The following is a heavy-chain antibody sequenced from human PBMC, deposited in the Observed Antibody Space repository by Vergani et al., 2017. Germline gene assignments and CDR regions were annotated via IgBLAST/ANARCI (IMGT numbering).Heavy chain of an antibody. Sequence: EVQLVQSGAEVKKPWATMIIPFKVSGYTFTDHHMHWVKQAPGKGLEWMGLVDPEDGETIYAEKFKDRVTIAADTSTDTAHLELSSLRSEDTAVFYGSTPQTVTTGGMEVWVEGTTVIVSS. CDR2: VDPEDGET. CDR3: STPQTVTTGGMEV. D-gene: IGHD4-17*01. J-gene: IGHJ6*04. CDR1: GYTFTDHH. V-gene: IGHV1-69-2*01.